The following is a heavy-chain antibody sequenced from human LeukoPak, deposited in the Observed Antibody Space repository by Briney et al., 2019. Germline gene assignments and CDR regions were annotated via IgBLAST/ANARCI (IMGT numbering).Heavy chain of an antibody. Sequence: GASVKVSCKASGYTFTSYDINWVRQATGQGLEWMGWMNPNSGNTGYAQKFQGRVTMTRDTSTSTVYMELSSLRSEDTAVYYCAREAYSGSPGKNWFDPWGQGTLVTVSS. CDR2: MNPNSGNT. V-gene: IGHV1-8*01. D-gene: IGHD1-26*01. CDR1: GYTFTSYD. CDR3: AREAYSGSPGKNWFDP. J-gene: IGHJ5*02.